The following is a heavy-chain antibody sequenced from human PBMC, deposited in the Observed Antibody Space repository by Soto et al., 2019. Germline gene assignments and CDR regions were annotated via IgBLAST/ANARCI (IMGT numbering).Heavy chain of an antibody. CDR1: GDSINDKNL. CDR2: IYYSGYT. V-gene: IGHV4-39*01. Sequence: SETLSLTCSVSGDSINDKNLWTWLRQPPGKGLEWIGSIYYSGYTYYNPSLKSRVTISVDTSKNQFSLKLSSVTAANTAVYYCARHNGPLYVGYYYDMDVWGQGTTVTVS. D-gene: IGHD3-16*01. CDR3: ARHNGPLYVGYYYDMDV. J-gene: IGHJ6*02.